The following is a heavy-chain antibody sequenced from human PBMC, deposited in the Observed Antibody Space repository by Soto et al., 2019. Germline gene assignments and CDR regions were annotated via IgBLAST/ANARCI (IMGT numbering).Heavy chain of an antibody. V-gene: IGHV3-48*03. CDR3: ARDRGYSSSSAYYYGMDV. D-gene: IGHD6-6*01. CDR1: GFTFSSYE. CDR2: ISSSGSTI. J-gene: IGHJ6*02. Sequence: GGSLRLSCAASGFTFSSYEMNWVRQAPGKGLEWVSYISSSGSTIYYADSVRGRFTISRDNAKNSLYLQMNSLRAEDTAVYYCARDRGYSSSSAYYYGMDVWGQGTTVTVSS.